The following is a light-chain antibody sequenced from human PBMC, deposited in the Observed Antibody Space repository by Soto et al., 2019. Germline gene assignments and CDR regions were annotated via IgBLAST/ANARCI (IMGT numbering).Light chain of an antibody. Sequence: EIVLTQSPVTLSVSPGERVTLSCRASQRLSSNLAWYQQRPGQAPRLLIYGASIRATDIPARFIGSGSGTEFTLTISSLQSEDFAVYYCQQYVNSPWTFGQGTKVDIK. CDR2: GAS. J-gene: IGKJ1*01. V-gene: IGKV3-15*01. CDR3: QQYVNSPWT. CDR1: QRLSSN.